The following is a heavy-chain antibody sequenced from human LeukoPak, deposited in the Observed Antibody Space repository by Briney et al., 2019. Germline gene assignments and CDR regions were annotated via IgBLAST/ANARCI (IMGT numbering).Heavy chain of an antibody. CDR2: IYYSGST. D-gene: IGHD3-10*01. CDR3: ARGHGSGSYPVWFDP. Sequence: SETLSLTCTVSGGSISSYYWSWIRQPPGKGLEWIGYIYYSGSTNYNPSLKSRVTISVDTSKNQFSLKLSSVTAADTAVYYCARGHGSGSYPVWFDPWGQGTLVTVSS. CDR1: GGSISSYY. V-gene: IGHV4-59*01. J-gene: IGHJ5*02.